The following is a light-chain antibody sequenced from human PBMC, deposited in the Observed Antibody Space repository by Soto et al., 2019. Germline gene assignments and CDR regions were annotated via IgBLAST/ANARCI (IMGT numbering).Light chain of an antibody. CDR3: QQANTFPFT. J-gene: IGKJ4*01. V-gene: IGKV1-12*01. CDR1: QGISSW. Sequence: DIQXTQSPXSXSXSVGDRVTITCRASQGISSWLAWYQQRPEKAPKLLIYAASSLQSGVPSRFSGSGSGTDFTLTISSLQPEDFATYYCQQANTFPFTFGGGTKVGIK. CDR2: AAS.